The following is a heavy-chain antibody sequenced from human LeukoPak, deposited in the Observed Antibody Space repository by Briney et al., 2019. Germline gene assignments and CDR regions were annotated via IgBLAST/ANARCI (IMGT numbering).Heavy chain of an antibody. D-gene: IGHD6-19*01. Sequence: GGSLRLSCAASGFTFSIYEMNWVRQAPGKGLEWVSSSSGSTIYYADSVKGRFTISRDNSKNTLYLQMNSLRAEDTAVYYCARDHRIAVAGYWYFDLWGRGTLVTVSS. CDR2: SSSGSTI. CDR1: GFTFSIYE. V-gene: IGHV3-48*03. J-gene: IGHJ2*01. CDR3: ARDHRIAVAGYWYFDL.